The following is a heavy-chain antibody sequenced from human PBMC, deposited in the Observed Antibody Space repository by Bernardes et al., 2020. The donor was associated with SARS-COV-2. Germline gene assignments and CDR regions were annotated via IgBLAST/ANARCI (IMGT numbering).Heavy chain of an antibody. CDR1: GFTLSTYA. CDR3: ARGYGGNYYYGMDV. D-gene: IGHD4-17*01. J-gene: IGHJ6*02. V-gene: IGHV3-30-3*01. CDR2: ISYDGSNK. Sequence: GRYLRLSCAASGFTLSTYAMHWVRQAPGKGLEWVALISYDGSNKYHADSVKGRFTISRDNSKNTLYLQMNSLRAEDTAVYYCARGYGGNYYYGMDVWGQGTTVTVSS.